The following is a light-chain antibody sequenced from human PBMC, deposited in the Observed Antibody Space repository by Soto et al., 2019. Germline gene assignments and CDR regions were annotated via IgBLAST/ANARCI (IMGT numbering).Light chain of an antibody. CDR3: QQYDSSLFT. Sequence: EIVLTQSPGTLSLSPGERATLSCRASQSVSSSYLAWYQHKPGQAPRLLMYGASSRATGIPDRFSGSGSGTDFTLTISRLEPEDVAVYYCQQYDSSLFTFGPGTKVDIK. V-gene: IGKV3-20*01. CDR2: GAS. J-gene: IGKJ3*01. CDR1: QSVSSSY.